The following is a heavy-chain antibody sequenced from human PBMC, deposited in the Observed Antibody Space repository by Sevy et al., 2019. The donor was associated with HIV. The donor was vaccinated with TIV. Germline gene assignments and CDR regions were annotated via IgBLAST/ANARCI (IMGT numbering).Heavy chain of an antibody. J-gene: IGHJ6*02. V-gene: IGHV4-61*01. Sequence: SETLSLICSVSGASVSAANDYWSWIRQPPGKGLEWIGNVFYFGSTNYNPSLKSQVTISLDTSKKQFSRKLNSVTAADTAVYYCARDQYYDIGTGLYAMDVWGQGTTVTVSS. CDR1: GASVSAANDY. D-gene: IGHD3-9*01. CDR3: ARDQYYDIGTGLYAMDV. CDR2: VFYFGST.